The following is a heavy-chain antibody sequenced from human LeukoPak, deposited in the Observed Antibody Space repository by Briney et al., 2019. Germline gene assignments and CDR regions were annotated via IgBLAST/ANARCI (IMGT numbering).Heavy chain of an antibody. Sequence: SETLSLTCTDSGGSISSYYWSWIRQPPGKGLEWIGYIYYSGSTNYNPSLKSRVTISVDTSKNQFSLKLSSVTAADTAVYYCARGGGSSSWYYYGMDVWGKGTTVTVSS. CDR2: IYYSGST. D-gene: IGHD6-13*01. V-gene: IGHV4-59*01. CDR3: ARGGGSSSWYYYGMDV. J-gene: IGHJ6*04. CDR1: GGSISSYY.